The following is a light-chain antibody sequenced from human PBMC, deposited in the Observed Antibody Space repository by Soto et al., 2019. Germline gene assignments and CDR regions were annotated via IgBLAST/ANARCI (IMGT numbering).Light chain of an antibody. J-gene: IGLJ1*01. CDR2: EGS. CDR3: YSYAGSSTYV. Sequence: QSVLTQPASVSGSPGQSITISCTGTSSDVGSNNLVSWYQQHPGKAPKLMIYEGSKRPSGVSNRFSGSKSGNTASLTISRLQAEAEADYYCYSYAGSSTYVFGTGTKVTVL. V-gene: IGLV2-23*01. CDR1: SSDVGSNNL.